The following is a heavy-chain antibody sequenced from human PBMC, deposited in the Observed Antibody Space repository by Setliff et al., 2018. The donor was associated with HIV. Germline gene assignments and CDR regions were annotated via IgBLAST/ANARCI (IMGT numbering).Heavy chain of an antibody. CDR3: ARGTNYYDSHSFPQYYYNAMDV. Sequence: ASVKVSCKASGYTFSSYGISWVRQAPGQGLAWMGGIIPFLGVRDYAQKFQGRVTIKADESTRTGYMELRSLQSEDTAVYYCARGTNYYDSHSFPQYYYNAMDVWGQGTTVTVSS. CDR2: IIPFLGVR. J-gene: IGHJ6*02. D-gene: IGHD3-10*01. CDR1: GYTFSSYG. V-gene: IGHV1-69*10.